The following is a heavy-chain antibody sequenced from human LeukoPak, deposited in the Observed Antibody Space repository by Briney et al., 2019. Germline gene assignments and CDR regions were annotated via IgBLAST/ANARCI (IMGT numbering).Heavy chain of an antibody. CDR1: GYTFTGYY. V-gene: IGHV1-2*02. CDR3: ARVPPVAGTWGRPFDY. CDR2: IKPNSGDT. Sequence: ASVEVSCKASGYTFTGYYMHWVRQAPGQGLEWMGWIKPNSGDTNYAQEFQGRVTMTRDTSISTAYMELSRLRSDDTAVYYCARVPPVAGTWGRPFDYWGQGTLVTVSS. J-gene: IGHJ4*02. D-gene: IGHD6-19*01.